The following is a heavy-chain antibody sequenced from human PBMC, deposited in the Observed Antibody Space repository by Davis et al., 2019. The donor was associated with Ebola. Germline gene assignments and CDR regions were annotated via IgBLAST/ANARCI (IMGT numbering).Heavy chain of an antibody. Sequence: GESLKISCAASGFAFSTYTMHWVRQAPGKGLEWVALMSDDGRIIHYADSVKGRFTISRDNFKNTLYLQMNSLRTEDTAVYYCARPPTIAAHKYYYGMDAWGQGTTVTVSS. CDR3: ARPPTIAAHKYYYGMDA. D-gene: IGHD6-25*01. J-gene: IGHJ6*02. V-gene: IGHV3-30-3*01. CDR2: MSDDGRII. CDR1: GFAFSTYT.